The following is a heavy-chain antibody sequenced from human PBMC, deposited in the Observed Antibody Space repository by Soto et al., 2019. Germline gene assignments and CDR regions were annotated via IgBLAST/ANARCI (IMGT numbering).Heavy chain of an antibody. J-gene: IGHJ4*02. D-gene: IGHD3-22*01. V-gene: IGHV3-15*01. CDR3: TTGSDYYDSRGYYYRAYYFDS. Sequence: EVQLVESGGGLVKPGGSLRLSCAASGFPFSNAWLPWVRQAPGKGLKWVGRIKSRTEGGTTDYAAPVKGRFTISRDDSKNTLYLEINSLKTEDTAVYYCTTGSDYYDSRGYYYRAYYFDSWGQGTLVTVSS. CDR1: GFPFSNAW. CDR2: IKSRTEGGTT.